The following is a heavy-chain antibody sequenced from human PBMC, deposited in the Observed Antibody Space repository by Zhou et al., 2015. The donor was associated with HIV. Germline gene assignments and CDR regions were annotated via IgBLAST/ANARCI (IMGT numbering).Heavy chain of an antibody. CDR1: GFIFSDYA. J-gene: IGHJ4*02. V-gene: IGHV3-49*03. CDR2: IRSKPYGGTT. CDR3: TTVLDGWQQLVPSTGFYFDY. D-gene: IGHD6-13*01. Sequence: EVQLGGVWGEAWYSQGRSLRLSCTASGFIFSDYAMIWFRQAPGKGLEWVGFIRSKPYGGTTEYAASVKRRFTISRDDSKSIASLQMNSLKTEDTAVYFCTTVLDGWQQLVPSTGFYFDYWGPGEPWSPSPQ.